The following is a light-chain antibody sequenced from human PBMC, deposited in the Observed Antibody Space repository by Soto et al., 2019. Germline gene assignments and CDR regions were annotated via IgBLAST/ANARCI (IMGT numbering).Light chain of an antibody. J-gene: IGLJ1*01. CDR3: GTWDSSLSAYV. CDR1: SSNIGNNY. V-gene: IGLV1-51*02. CDR2: ENN. Sequence: QSVLTQPPSVSAAPGQKVTISCSGSSSNIGNNYVSWYQQLPGTAPKFLIYENNKRPSGIPDRFSGSKSGTSATLGITGLQTGDEADYFCGTWDSSLSAYVFGTGTQLTVL.